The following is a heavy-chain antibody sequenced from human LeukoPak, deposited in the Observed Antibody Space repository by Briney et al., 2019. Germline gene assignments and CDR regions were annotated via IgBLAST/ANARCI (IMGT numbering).Heavy chain of an antibody. CDR1: GYTFTSYY. V-gene: IGHV1-46*01. D-gene: IGHD1-1*01. J-gene: IGHJ4*02. CDR2: INPSGGST. CDR3: ARFNGLERRMPFDY. Sequence: ASVRVSCKASGYTFTSYYMHWVRQAPGQGLEWMGIINPSGGSTNYAQKFQGRVTMTRDTSKSTVYMELSSLRSEDTAVYYCARFNGLERRMPFDYWGQGTLVTVSS.